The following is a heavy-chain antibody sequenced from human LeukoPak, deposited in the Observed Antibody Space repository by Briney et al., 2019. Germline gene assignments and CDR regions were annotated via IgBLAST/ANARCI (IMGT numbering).Heavy chain of an antibody. CDR3: ARDGARYSSSWKPFDY. J-gene: IGHJ4*02. Sequence: SQTLSLTCAISGDSVSSNSAAWNWIRQSPSRGLEWLGRTYYRSKWYNDYAVSVKSRITINPDTSKNQFSLQLNSVTPEDTAVYYCARDGARYSSSWKPFDYWGQGTLVTVSS. D-gene: IGHD6-13*01. CDR1: GDSVSSNSAA. CDR2: TYYRSKWYN. V-gene: IGHV6-1*01.